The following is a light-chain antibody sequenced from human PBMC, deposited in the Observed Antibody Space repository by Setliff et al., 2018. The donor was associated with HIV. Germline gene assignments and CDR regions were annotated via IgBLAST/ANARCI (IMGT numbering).Light chain of an antibody. J-gene: IGLJ1*01. CDR3: CSYAGTYTYI. CDR2: DVS. CDR1: SGDVGTYNY. V-gene: IGLV2-11*01. Sequence: QSALAQPRSVSGSPGQSVTLSCTGSSGDVGTYNYVSWYQQYPGKAPKLIIYDVSKRPSGVPDRFSGSKSGDTASLTISGLQSEDEGDYYCCSYAGTYTYIFGSGTKVTVL.